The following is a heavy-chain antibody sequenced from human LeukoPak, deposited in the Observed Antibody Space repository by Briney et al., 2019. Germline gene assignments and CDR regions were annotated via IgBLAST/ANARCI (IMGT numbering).Heavy chain of an antibody. CDR1: GGSISCSKYH. Sequence: SETLSLTCTFSGGSISCSKYHWGWIRQPPGKGLEWIGSNNYWGHTYYNPSLESRVTISVDTSKNHVSLKEGPVTAADTAHYYRAPTYSYTGGGYDYCGQGTLVTVSA. J-gene: IGHJ4*02. CDR3: APTYSYTGGGYDY. CDR2: NNYWGHT. V-gene: IGHV4-39*02. D-gene: IGHD5-18*01.